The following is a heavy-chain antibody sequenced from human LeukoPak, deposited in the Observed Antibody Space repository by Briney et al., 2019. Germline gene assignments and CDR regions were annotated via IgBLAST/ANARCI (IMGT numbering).Heavy chain of an antibody. V-gene: IGHV3-23*01. CDR1: GFTFSSYA. D-gene: IGHD5-18*01. CDR2: ISGSGGST. Sequence: GGSLRLSCAASGFTFSSYAMSWVRQAPGKGLEWVSAISGSGGSTYYADSVKGRFTISRDNSKNTRYLQMNSLRAEDTAVYYCAKVSPVDVDTAMGTEDYWGQGTLVTVSS. J-gene: IGHJ4*02. CDR3: AKVSPVDVDTAMGTEDY.